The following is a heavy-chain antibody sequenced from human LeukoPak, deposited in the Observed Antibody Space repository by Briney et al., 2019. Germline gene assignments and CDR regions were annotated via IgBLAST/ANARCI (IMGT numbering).Heavy chain of an antibody. D-gene: IGHD6-13*01. V-gene: IGHV3-48*01. J-gene: IGHJ6*03. CDR2: ISSSSSSI. Sequence: HPGGSLRLSWAASGFTFSSYSMNWVRQAAGKGLEWVPYISSSSSSIYYADSVKGRFTISRDNAKNSLYLQMNSLRAEDTAVYYCARDPRYSSSWSQGDYMDVWGKGTTVTVSS. CDR1: GFTFSSYS. CDR3: ARDPRYSSSWSQGDYMDV.